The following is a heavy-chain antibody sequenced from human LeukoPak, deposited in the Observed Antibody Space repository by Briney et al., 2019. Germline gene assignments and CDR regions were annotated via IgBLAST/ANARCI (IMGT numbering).Heavy chain of an antibody. D-gene: IGHD6-19*01. J-gene: IGHJ4*02. Sequence: PGESLKISCKGSGYSFTSYWIGWVRQMPGKGLEWLGIIYPGDSDTRYSPSFQGQVTISADKSISTAYLQWSSLKASDTAMYYCARAAAVAGTHGDYWGQGTLVTVSS. CDR3: ARAAAVAGTHGDY. CDR2: IYPGDSDT. CDR1: GYSFTSYW. V-gene: IGHV5-51*01.